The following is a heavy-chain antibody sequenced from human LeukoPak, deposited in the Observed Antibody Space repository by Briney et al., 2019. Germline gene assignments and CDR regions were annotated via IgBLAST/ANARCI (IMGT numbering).Heavy chain of an antibody. V-gene: IGHV4-59*01. Sequence: SETLSLTCTVSGGSISSYYWSWIRQPPGKGLEWIGYIYYSGSTNYNPSLKSRVTISVDTSKNQFSLKLSSVTAADTAVYYCARGKWLVRGAFGIWGQGTMVTVSS. CDR2: IYYSGST. CDR3: ARGKWLVRGAFGI. J-gene: IGHJ3*02. D-gene: IGHD6-19*01. CDR1: GGSISSYY.